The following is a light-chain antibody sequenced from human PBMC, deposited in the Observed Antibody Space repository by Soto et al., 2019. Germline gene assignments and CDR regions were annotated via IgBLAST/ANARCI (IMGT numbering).Light chain of an antibody. J-gene: IGKJ5*01. V-gene: IGKV3D-20*01. Sequence: TQSPSSLSASVGDRVTITFLASESVSSNQLAWYQQKPGLAPRLLIYDASSRASGIPERFSGSGSGTGFSLTISSLEPEDSAVYYCQQYGSSPITFGQGTRLEIK. CDR3: QQYGSSPIT. CDR1: ESVSSNQ. CDR2: DAS.